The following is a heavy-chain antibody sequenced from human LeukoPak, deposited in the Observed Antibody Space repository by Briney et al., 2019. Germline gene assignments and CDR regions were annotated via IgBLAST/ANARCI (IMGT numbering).Heavy chain of an antibody. Sequence: SVKVSFDASGSTFKNYNNNRVRQGTGQGIEWVGLLYPNFGGRDYAQKFQGRFIITMGTYINTNYMELSSLRSEDKAVYYCARSRVCNGDYLFEDVWGQETLVTVSS. CDR3: ARSRVCNGDYLFEDV. D-gene: IGHD4-17*01. V-gene: IGHV1-8*03. CDR2: LYPNFGGR. CDR1: GSTFKNYN. J-gene: IGHJ4*02.